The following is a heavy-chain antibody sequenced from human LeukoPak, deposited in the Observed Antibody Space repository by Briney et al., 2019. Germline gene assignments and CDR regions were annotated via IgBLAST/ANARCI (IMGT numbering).Heavy chain of an antibody. CDR1: GFTFGDYA. CDR2: IRSKAYGGTT. CDR3: TRAHTGYYYGMDV. D-gene: IGHD4-17*01. V-gene: IGHV3-49*03. Sequence: SGGSLRLSCTTSGFTFGDYAMSWFRQAPGKGLEWVGFIRSKAYGGTTEYAASVKGRFTISRDDSKSIAYLQMNSLKTEDTAVYYCTRAHTGYYYGMDVWGQGTTVTVSS. J-gene: IGHJ6*02.